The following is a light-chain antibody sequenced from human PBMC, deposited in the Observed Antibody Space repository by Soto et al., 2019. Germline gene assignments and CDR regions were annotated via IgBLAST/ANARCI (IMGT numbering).Light chain of an antibody. CDR2: YDS. J-gene: IGLJ7*01. V-gene: IGLV3-21*04. CDR1: NIGSKS. CDR3: QVWDSSSDHAV. Sequence: LTQPPSVSVAPGKTARITCGGNNIGSKSVHWYQQKPGQAPVLVIYYDSDRPSGIPERFSGSNSGNTATLTISRVEAGDEADYYCQVWDSSSDHAVFGGGTQLTVL.